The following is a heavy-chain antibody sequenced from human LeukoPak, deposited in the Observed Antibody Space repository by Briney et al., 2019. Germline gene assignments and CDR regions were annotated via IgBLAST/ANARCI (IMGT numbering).Heavy chain of an antibody. Sequence: SETLSLTCTVSGASISSSYWSWIRQPAGKGLEWIGRIYPTGTTNYNPSLRSRVTISVDKPNNQFSLKLNSVTAADTAIYYCARDSPRDNIIYYYYMDVWGKGTTVTVSS. J-gene: IGHJ6*03. CDR1: GASISSSY. D-gene: IGHD5-24*01. V-gene: IGHV4-4*07. CDR3: ARDSPRDNIIYYYYMDV. CDR2: IYPTGTT.